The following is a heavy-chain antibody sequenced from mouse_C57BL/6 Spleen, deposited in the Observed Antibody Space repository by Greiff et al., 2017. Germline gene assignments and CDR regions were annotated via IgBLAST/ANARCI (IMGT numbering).Heavy chain of an antibody. V-gene: IGHV1-85*01. CDR1: GYTFTSYD. Sequence: VQGVESGPELVKPGASVKLSCKASGYTFTSYDINWVKQRPGRGLEWIGWIYPRDGSTKYNEKFKGKATLTVDKSSSTAYMELHSLTSEDSAVYFCARGVITTVYYFDYWGQGTTLTVSS. CDR2: IYPRDGST. CDR3: ARGVITTVYYFDY. J-gene: IGHJ2*01. D-gene: IGHD1-1*01.